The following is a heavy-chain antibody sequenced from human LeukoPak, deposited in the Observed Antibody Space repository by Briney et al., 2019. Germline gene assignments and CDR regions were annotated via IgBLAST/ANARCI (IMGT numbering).Heavy chain of an antibody. V-gene: IGHV3-30*03. D-gene: IGHD3-22*01. CDR1: GFTFSRHG. CDR3: ARDKTYYYDSSGSS. CDR2: ISNDGSRK. J-gene: IGHJ4*02. Sequence: PGGSLRLSCAPSGFTFSRHGMHWVRQAPGKGLEWVAIISNDGSRKYYAHSVEGRFTISRDNSKNTLYLQMDSLRAEDTAVYYCARDKTYYYDSSGSSWGQGTLVTVSS.